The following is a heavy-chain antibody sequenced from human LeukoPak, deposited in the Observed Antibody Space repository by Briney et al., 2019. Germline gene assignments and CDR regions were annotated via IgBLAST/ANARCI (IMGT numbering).Heavy chain of an antibody. CDR2: IYSGGST. CDR3: AKLDTGGYYFDY. CDR1: GITVSYNY. D-gene: IGHD3-22*01. J-gene: IGHJ4*02. Sequence: GGSLRLSCAASGITVSYNYMSWVRQAPGKGLEWVSLIYSGGSTYYADSVKGRFTFSRDDSENTLFLQMNSLRPDDTGVYYGAKLDTGGYYFDYWGQGTLVTVSS. V-gene: IGHV3-66*02.